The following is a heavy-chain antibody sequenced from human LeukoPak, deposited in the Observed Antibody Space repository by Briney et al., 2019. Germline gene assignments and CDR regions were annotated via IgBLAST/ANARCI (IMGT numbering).Heavy chain of an antibody. CDR2: IYYSGST. Sequence: PSETLSLTCTVSGGSISSSSYYWGWIRQPPGKGLEWIGSIYYSGSTYYNPSLKSRVTISVDTSKNQFSLKLSSVTAADTAVYYCASAEGAFDIWGQGTMVTVSS. CDR3: ASAEGAFDI. CDR1: GGSISSSSYY. J-gene: IGHJ3*02. V-gene: IGHV4-39*01.